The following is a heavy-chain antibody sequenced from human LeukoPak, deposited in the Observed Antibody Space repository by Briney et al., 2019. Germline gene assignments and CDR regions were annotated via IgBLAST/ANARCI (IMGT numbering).Heavy chain of an antibody. CDR3: ARGDGSYLL. CDR1: GYTFTSYY. Sequence: ASVKVSCKASGYTFTSYYMHWVRQAPGQGLEWMGWINPNSGGTNYGQKFQGRVITTRDTSISTAYMELSSLRSDDTAVYYCARGDGSYLLWGQGTLVTVSS. J-gene: IGHJ4*02. D-gene: IGHD1-26*01. CDR2: INPNSGGT. V-gene: IGHV1-2*02.